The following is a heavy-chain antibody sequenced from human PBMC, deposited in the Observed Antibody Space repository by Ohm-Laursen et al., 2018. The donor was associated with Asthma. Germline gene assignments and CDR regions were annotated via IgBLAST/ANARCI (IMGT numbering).Heavy chain of an antibody. CDR2: GGSYYDGGLK. CDR3: ARDVMEWYLPAFDF. D-gene: IGHD3-3*01. CDR1: GFTFSSYA. Sequence: SLRLSCAASGFTFSSYAMHWVRQAPGKGLEWVAVGGSYYDGGLKYYADSVNGRFTVSRDDSKNTLYLQMNGLRPDDTAVYYCARDVMEWYLPAFDFWGQGTLVTVSS. V-gene: IGHV3-30-3*01. J-gene: IGHJ4*02.